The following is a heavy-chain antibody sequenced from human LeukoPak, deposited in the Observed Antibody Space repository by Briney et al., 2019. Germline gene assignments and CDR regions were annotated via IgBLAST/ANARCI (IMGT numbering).Heavy chain of an antibody. CDR2: IHYSGNT. V-gene: IGHV4-59*01. J-gene: IGHJ4*02. CDR3: ARSPYPRGPNFDY. Sequence: SETLSLTCTVSGGSISSYYWSWIRQPPGKGLEWIGYIHYSGNTNYNPSLKSRVTISLVTSKNQFSLKLSSVTAADTAVYYCARSPYPRGPNFDYWGQGTLVTVSS. CDR1: GGSISSYY. D-gene: IGHD3-10*01.